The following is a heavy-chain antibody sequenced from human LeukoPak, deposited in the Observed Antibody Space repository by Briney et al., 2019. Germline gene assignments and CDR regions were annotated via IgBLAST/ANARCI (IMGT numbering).Heavy chain of an antibody. CDR2: INPNSGGT. CDR3: ARAPSLLWFGEPYYYGMDV. CDR1: GYTFTGYY. V-gene: IGHV1-2*02. Sequence: EASVKVSCKASGYTFTGYYMHWVRQGPGQGLEWMGWINPNSGGTNYAQKFQGRVTMTRDTSISTPYMELSRLRSDDTAVYYCARAPSLLWFGEPYYYGMDVWGQGTTVTVSS. D-gene: IGHD3-10*01. J-gene: IGHJ6*02.